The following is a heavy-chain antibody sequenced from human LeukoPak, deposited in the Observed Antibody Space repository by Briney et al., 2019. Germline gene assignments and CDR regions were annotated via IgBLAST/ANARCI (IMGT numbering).Heavy chain of an antibody. CDR3: AKDRLRGAGGY. V-gene: IGHV3-23*01. D-gene: IGHD3-16*01. Sequence: GGSLRLSCAASGFTFSSYAMTWVRQAPGEGLGWGSSISESGGSTFYADSVKGQFTFSKDTSKNPVSLRMSSLRAEDTAVYYCAKDRLRGAGGYLGQGTLVTVSS. CDR1: GFTFSSYA. J-gene: IGHJ4*02. CDR2: ISESGGST.